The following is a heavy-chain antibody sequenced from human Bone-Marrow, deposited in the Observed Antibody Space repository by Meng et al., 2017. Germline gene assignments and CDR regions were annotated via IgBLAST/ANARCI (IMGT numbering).Heavy chain of an antibody. J-gene: IGHJ6*02. Sequence: SLKISCAASGFTFSSYAMHWVRQAPGKGLEWVAVISYDGSNKYYADSVKGRFTISRDNSKNTLYLQMNSLRAEDTAVYYCARISSGSYFNLYYYYGMDVWGQGTTVTVSS. V-gene: IGHV3-30*01. CDR2: ISYDGSNK. CDR1: GFTFSSYA. CDR3: ARISSGSYFNLYYYYGMDV. D-gene: IGHD1-26*01.